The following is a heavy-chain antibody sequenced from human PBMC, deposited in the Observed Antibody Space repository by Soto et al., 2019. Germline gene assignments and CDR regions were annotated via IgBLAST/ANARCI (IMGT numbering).Heavy chain of an antibody. V-gene: IGHV4-31*03. D-gene: IGHD1-26*01. CDR2: INHSGST. CDR1: GGSISSGGYY. CDR3: ARGEVGGTTACDI. J-gene: IGHJ3*02. Sequence: SETLSLTCTVSGGSISSGGYYWSWIRQHPGKGLEWIGYINHSGSTNYNPSLKSRVTISVDTSKNQFSLRLSSVTAADTAIYYCARGEVGGTTACDIWGQGTMVTVSS.